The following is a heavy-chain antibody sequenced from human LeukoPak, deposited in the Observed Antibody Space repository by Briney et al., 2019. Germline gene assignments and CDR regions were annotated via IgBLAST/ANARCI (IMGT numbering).Heavy chain of an antibody. CDR1: GFTFSSYG. CDR2: TWYDGSNK. J-gene: IGHJ4*02. Sequence: PGGSLRLSCAASGFTFSSYGMHWVRQAPGKGLEWVAVTWYDGSNKYYADSVKGRFTISRDNSKNTLYLQMNSLRAEDTAVYYCARGDLNYGDLRDYWGQGTLVTVSS. D-gene: IGHD4-17*01. V-gene: IGHV3-33*01. CDR3: ARGDLNYGDLRDY.